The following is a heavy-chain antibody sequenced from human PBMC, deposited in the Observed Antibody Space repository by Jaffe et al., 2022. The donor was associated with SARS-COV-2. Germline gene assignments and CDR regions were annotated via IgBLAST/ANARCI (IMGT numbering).Heavy chain of an antibody. CDR2: ISYDGSNK. D-gene: IGHD5-12*01. Sequence: QVQLVESGGGVVQPGRSLRLSCAASGFTFSSYAMHWVRQAPGKGLEWVAVISYDGSNKYYADSVKGRFTISRDNSKNTLYLQMNSLRAEDTAVYYCARDRSFVGGYDATGLAFDGDYYYYGMDVWGQGTTVTVSS. J-gene: IGHJ6*02. CDR1: GFTFSSYA. CDR3: ARDRSFVGGYDATGLAFDGDYYYYGMDV. V-gene: IGHV3-30-3*01.